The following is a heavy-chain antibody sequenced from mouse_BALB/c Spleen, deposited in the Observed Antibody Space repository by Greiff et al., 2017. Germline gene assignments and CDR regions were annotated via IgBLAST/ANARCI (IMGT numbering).Heavy chain of an antibody. Sequence: EVQLQQSGPGLVKPSQSLSLTCTVTGYSITSDYAWNWIRQFPGNKLEWMGYISYSGSTSYNPSLKSRISITRDTSKNQFFLQLNSVTTEDTATYYCARWGPNFDYWGQGTTLTVSS. J-gene: IGHJ2*01. CDR2: ISYSGST. CDR1: GYSITSDYA. V-gene: IGHV3-2*02. CDR3: ARWGPNFDY.